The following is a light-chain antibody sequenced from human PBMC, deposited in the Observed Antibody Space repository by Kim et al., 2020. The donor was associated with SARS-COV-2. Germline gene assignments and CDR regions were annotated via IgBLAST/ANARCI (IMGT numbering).Light chain of an antibody. Sequence: SVGDRVTITCRASQSISSYLNWYQQKPGKAPKLLIYAASSLQSGVPSRFSGSGSGTDFTLPISSLQPEDFATYYCQQSYSTPPMYTFGQGTKLEI. CDR3: QQSYSTPPMYT. J-gene: IGKJ2*01. CDR1: QSISSY. CDR2: AAS. V-gene: IGKV1-39*01.